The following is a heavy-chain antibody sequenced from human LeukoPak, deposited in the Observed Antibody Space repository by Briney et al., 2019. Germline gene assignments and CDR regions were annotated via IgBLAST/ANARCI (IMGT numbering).Heavy chain of an antibody. D-gene: IGHD1-14*01. CDR2: ISSSSSTI. V-gene: IGHV3-48*04. J-gene: IGHJ4*02. Sequence: GGSLRLSCAASGFTFSSYSMNSVRQAPGKGLEWVSYISSSSSTIYYADSVEGRFTISRDNAKNSLYLQMNSLRAEDTAVYYCAREAAGGYWGQGTLVTVSS. CDR1: GFTFSSYS. CDR3: AREAAGGY.